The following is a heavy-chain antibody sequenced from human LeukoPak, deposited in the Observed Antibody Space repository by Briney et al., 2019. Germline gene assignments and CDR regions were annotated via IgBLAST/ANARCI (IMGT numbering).Heavy chain of an antibody. D-gene: IGHD5-18*01. V-gene: IGHV4-31*03. J-gene: IGHJ4*02. CDR3: AGRGYTAMVYGDRDFDY. CDR2: IYYSGST. CDR1: GGSISSGGYY. Sequence: SQTLSLTCTVSGGSISSGGYYWSWIRQHPGKGLEWIGYIYYSGSTYYNPSLESRVTISVDTSKNQFSLKLSSVTAADTAVYYCAGRGYTAMVYGDRDFDYWGQGTLVTVSS.